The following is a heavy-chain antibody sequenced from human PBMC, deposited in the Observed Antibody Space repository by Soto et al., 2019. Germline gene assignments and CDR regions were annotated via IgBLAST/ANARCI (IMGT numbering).Heavy chain of an antibody. Sequence: SETLSLTCTVSGCSISSYYWSWIRQPPGKGLEWIGYIYYSGSTNYNPSLKSRVTISVDTSKNQFSLKLSSVTAADTAVYYCARGYCSSTSCYADYYYYGMDVWGQGTTVTVSS. CDR1: GCSISSYY. J-gene: IGHJ6*02. D-gene: IGHD2-2*01. CDR2: IYYSGST. V-gene: IGHV4-59*08. CDR3: ARGYCSSTSCYADYYYYGMDV.